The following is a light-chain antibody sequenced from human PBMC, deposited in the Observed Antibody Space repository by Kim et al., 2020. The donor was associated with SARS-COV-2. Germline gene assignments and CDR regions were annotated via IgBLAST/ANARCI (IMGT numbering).Light chain of an antibody. V-gene: IGKV3-20*01. CDR2: GAS. Sequence: DIMLTQSPDTLSLSPGERATLSCRASETLKGTYLVWYQQRPGQAPRRLIYGASNRATGIPDRFSGSVSGTAFTLTITRLDPADFAVYYCQQYARSPRTFGQGTNVDIK. CDR1: ETLKGTY. CDR3: QQYARSPRT. J-gene: IGKJ1*01.